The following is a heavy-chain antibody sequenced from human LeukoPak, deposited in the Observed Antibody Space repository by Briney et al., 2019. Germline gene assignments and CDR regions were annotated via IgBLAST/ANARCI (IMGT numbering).Heavy chain of an antibody. D-gene: IGHD6-19*01. V-gene: IGHV1-46*01. J-gene: IGHJ3*02. Sequence: ASVNVSCTASGYTFTNSYMNWVRQAPGQGLEWMGIINPSGGRTSYAQKFQGRVTMTRDTSTNTVYMELSSLRSEDTAVYYCARAIVLAGKTCDIWGQGTMVTVSS. CDR1: GYTFTNSY. CDR3: ARAIVLAGKTCDI. CDR2: INPSGGRT.